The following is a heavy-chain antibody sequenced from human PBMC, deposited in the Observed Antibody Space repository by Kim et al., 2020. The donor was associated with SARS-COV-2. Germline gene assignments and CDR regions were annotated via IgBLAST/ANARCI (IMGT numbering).Heavy chain of an antibody. Sequence: ASVKVSCKASGYTFTSYGISWVRQAPGQGLEWMGWISAYNGNTNYAQKLQGRVTMTTDTSTSTAYMELRSLRSDDTAVYYCARAGEDTAMVTEGMDYWGQGTLVTVSS. J-gene: IGHJ4*02. CDR1: GYTFTSYG. D-gene: IGHD5-18*01. CDR3: ARAGEDTAMVTEGMDY. CDR2: ISAYNGNT. V-gene: IGHV1-18*01.